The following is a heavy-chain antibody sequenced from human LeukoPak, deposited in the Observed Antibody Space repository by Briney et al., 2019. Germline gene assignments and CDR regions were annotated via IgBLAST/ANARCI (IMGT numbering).Heavy chain of an antibody. J-gene: IGHJ5*02. CDR3: TREPLP. CDR1: GGSISNYY. V-gene: IGHV4-4*07. Sequence: SETLSLTCTVSGGSISNYYWSWIRQPAGKGLEWVGRIYSSGDATYNPSLKSRVTMSLDTSRNQLSLKLTSVTAADTAVYYCTREPLPWGQGTLVTVSS. CDR2: IYSSGDA.